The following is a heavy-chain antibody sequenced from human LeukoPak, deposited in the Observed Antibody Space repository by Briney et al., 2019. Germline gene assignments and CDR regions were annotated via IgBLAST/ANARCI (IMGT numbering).Heavy chain of an antibody. D-gene: IGHD1-7*01. V-gene: IGHV4-34*01. CDR1: GGSFSNYY. J-gene: IGHJ6*03. CDR3: ARRWNYGRNYYIDV. Sequence: PSETLSLTCAVYGGSFSNYYWSWIRQPQWKGLEWIGEINDSGRINCNPSLMSRVTVSVDTSKNQFSLRLTSVTATDTAVYYCARRWNYGRNYYIDVWGNGATVSVSS. CDR2: INDSGRI.